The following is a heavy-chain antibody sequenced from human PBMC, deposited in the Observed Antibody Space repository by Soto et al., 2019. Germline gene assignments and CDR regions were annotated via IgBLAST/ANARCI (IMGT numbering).Heavy chain of an antibody. J-gene: IGHJ3*02. CDR1: GFTFSSYW. V-gene: IGHV3-7*03. CDR3: ARAGNFYSGSYYVQDAFDI. CDR2: IKQDGSEK. Sequence: GGSLRLSCAASGFTFSSYWMSWVRQAPGKGLEWVANIKQDGSEKYYVDSVKGRFTISRDNAKNSLYLQMNSLRAEDTAVYYCARAGNFYSGSYYVQDAFDIWGQGTMVTVS. D-gene: IGHD1-26*01.